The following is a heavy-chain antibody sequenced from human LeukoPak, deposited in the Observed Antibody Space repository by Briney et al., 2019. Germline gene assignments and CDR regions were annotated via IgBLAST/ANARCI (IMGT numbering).Heavy chain of an antibody. CDR3: GQSGGQM. Sequence: RGSLRLSCAPSRFTFSTYGIHGVRQAPAKGVAWVAFIRFDGSNKYYADSVKGRFTISRDNSKNTLYPQIDSLRAEDTAGFFFGQSGGQMWGQGTLVSVSS. D-gene: IGHD3-10*01. CDR1: RFTFSTYG. J-gene: IGHJ4*02. V-gene: IGHV3-30*02. CDR2: IRFDGSNK.